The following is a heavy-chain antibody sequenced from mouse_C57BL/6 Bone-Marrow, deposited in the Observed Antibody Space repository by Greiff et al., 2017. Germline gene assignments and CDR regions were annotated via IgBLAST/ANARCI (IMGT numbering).Heavy chain of an antibody. V-gene: IGHV5-9-1*02. J-gene: IGHJ2*01. CDR1: GFTFSSYA. CDR2: ISSGGDYI. D-gene: IGHD4-1*01. Sequence: EVKVVESGAGLVKPGGSLKLSCAASGFTFSSYAMSWVRQTPEKRLEWVAYISSGGDYIYYADTVKGRFTISRDNARNTLYLQMSSLKSEDTAMYYCTRDLTGTIDYWGQGTTLTVSS. CDR3: TRDLTGTIDY.